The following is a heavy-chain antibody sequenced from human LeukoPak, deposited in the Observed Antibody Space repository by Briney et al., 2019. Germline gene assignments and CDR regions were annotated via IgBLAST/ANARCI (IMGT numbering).Heavy chain of an antibody. D-gene: IGHD4-17*01. CDR3: ARAATVTTSLDY. CDR2: INPNSGGT. J-gene: IGHJ4*02. CDR1: GYTFTGYY. V-gene: IGHV1-2*02. Sequence: ASVKVSCKASGYTFTGYYMHWVRQAPGQGLGWMGWINPNSGGTNYAQKFQGRVTMTRDTSISTAYMELSRLRSDDTAVYYCARAATVTTSLDYWGQGTLVTVSS.